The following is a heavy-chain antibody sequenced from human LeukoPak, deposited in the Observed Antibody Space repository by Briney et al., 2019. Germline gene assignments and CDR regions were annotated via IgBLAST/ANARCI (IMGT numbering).Heavy chain of an antibody. CDR3: ARDRGSFSRYGIDY. D-gene: IGHD2-2*01. Sequence: PSETLSLTCTVSGGSINSYYWSWIRQPAGKGLEWVGRIYSSGDTNYNPSLKSRVTMSVDTSKSQFSLHLNSVTAADTAVYYGARDRGSFSRYGIDYWGQGTLVTVSS. CDR1: GGSINSYY. V-gene: IGHV4-4*07. J-gene: IGHJ4*02. CDR2: IYSSGDT.